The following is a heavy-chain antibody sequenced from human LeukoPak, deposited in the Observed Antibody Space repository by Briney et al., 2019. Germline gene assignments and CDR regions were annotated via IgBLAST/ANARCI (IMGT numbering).Heavy chain of an antibody. CDR1: GFTVSHNY. CDR2: IYYTGST. J-gene: IGHJ4*02. CDR3: ARHEWLVGFSPDCFDY. V-gene: IGHV4-39*01. Sequence: PGGSLRLSCAASGFTVSHNYMSWVRQAPGKGLEWIGSIYYTGSTFYNPSLKSRVTISVDTSKNQFSLRLNSVTAADTTVYYCARHEWLVGFSPDCFDYWGQGTLVTVSS. D-gene: IGHD6-19*01.